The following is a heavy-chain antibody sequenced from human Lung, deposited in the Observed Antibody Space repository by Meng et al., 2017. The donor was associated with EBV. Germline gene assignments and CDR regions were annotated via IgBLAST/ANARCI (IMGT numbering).Heavy chain of an antibody. J-gene: IGHJ5*02. CDR2: IYDSGST. Sequence: QVQVQESGPGLVKPSQTLSLTCTVSGGSIRFGDYYWSWIRQPPGKGLEWIGYIYDSGSTSYNPSLMSRVTISVDTSRNQFSLKLTSVTAADTAVYYCAREYSSSSGLPGPWGQGTLVTVSS. CDR3: AREYSSSSGLPGP. D-gene: IGHD6-6*01. V-gene: IGHV4-30-4*08. CDR1: GGSIRFGDYY.